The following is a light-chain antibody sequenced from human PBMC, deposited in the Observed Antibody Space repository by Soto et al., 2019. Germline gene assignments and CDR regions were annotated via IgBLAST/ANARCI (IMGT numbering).Light chain of an antibody. Sequence: QSALTQPASVSGSPGQSITISCTGTSSDVGSYKYVSWYQQLPGKAPKLIIYEVSDRPSGVSNRFSGSKSGNTASLTISGLQAEDEADYYCSSYATNRDVLFGGGTKLTVL. CDR1: SSDVGSYKY. V-gene: IGLV2-14*01. J-gene: IGLJ2*01. CDR3: SSYATNRDVL. CDR2: EVS.